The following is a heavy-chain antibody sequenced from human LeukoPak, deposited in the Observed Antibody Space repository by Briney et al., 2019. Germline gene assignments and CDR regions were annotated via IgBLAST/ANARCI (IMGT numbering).Heavy chain of an antibody. Sequence: PSETLSLTCTVSGGSISSSSYNWGWIRQPPGKGLEWIGSMYYSGSTYCNPSLKSRVTISVDTSKNQFSLKLSSVTAADTAVYYCARTTYYYDSSGYYYPLYFDYWGQGTLVTVSS. J-gene: IGHJ4*02. D-gene: IGHD3-22*01. CDR3: ARTTYYYDSSGYYYPLYFDY. V-gene: IGHV4-39*07. CDR1: GGSISSSSYN. CDR2: MYYSGST.